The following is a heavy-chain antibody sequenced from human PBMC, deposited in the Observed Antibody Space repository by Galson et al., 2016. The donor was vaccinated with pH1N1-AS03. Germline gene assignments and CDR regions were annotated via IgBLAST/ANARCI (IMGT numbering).Heavy chain of an antibody. CDR3: LRASDY. CDR2: IKQDGSAK. V-gene: IGHV3-7*01. Sequence: SLRLSCAASGFTLSNYWMRWARQAPGKGLEWVANIKQDGSAKQYVDSVKGRFTISRDNAKNSLYLQMNSLRADDTAVYYCLRASDYWGQGTLVTVSS. CDR1: GFTLSNYW. J-gene: IGHJ4*02.